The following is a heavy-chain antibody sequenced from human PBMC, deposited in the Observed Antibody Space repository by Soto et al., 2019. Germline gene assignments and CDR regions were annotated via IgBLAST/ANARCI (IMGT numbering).Heavy chain of an antibody. V-gene: IGHV4-30-2*01. J-gene: IGHJ5*02. Sequence: QLQLQESGSGLVKPSQTLSITCAVSGGSISSGGYAWNWIRQPPGKGLEWIGYIYHSGYTSYNPSLKSRGTISVDKSKNQFSLKLSFVTAADTAVYYCARDSLTGNYFDPWGQGTLVTVSS. CDR3: ARDSLTGNYFDP. CDR2: IYHSGYT. D-gene: IGHD1-7*01. CDR1: GGSISSGGYA.